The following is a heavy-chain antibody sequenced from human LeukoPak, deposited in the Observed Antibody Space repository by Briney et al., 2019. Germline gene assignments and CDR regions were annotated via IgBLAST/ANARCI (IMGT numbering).Heavy chain of an antibody. V-gene: IGHV3-7*01. CDR1: GSTFSSYW. Sequence: PGGSLRLSCAASGSTFSSYWMSWVRQAPEKGLEWVANINQGGSEKYYVDSVRGRFTISRDNAKNSLYLQMNSLRADDTAVYYCARDVTALDSWGQGTLVTVSS. CDR3: ARDVTALDS. J-gene: IGHJ4*02. CDR2: INQGGSEK. D-gene: IGHD2-2*01.